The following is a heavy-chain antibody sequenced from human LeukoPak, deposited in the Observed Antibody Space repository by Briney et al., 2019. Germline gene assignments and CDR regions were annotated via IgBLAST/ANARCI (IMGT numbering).Heavy chain of an antibody. CDR2: ISWNSGSI. V-gene: IGHV3-9*01. D-gene: IGHD1-26*01. CDR1: GFTFDDYA. CDR3: AKDFSPVGTTDGSFDY. J-gene: IGHJ4*02. Sequence: GGSLRLSCAASGFTFDDYAMHWVRQAPGKGLEWVSGISWNSGSIGYADSVKGRFTISRDDAKNSLYLQMNSLRAEDTALYYCAKDFSPVGTTDGSFDYWGQGTLVTVSS.